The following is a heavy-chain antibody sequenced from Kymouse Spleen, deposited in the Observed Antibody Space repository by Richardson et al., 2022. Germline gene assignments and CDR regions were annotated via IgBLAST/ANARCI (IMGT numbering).Heavy chain of an antibody. CDR2: INHSGST. D-gene: IGHD1-7*01. V-gene: IGHV4-34*01. Sequence: QVQLQQWGAGLLKPSETLSLTCAVYGGSFSGYYWSWIRQPPGKGLEWIGEINHSGSTNYNPSLKSRVTISVDTSKNQFSLKLSSVTAADTAVYYCARGVWNFYYFDYWGQGTLVTVSS. J-gene: IGHJ4*02. CDR1: GGSFSGYY. CDR3: ARGVWNFYYFDY.